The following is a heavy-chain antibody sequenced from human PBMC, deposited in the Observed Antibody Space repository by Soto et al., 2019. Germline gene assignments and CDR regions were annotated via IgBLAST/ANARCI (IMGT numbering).Heavy chain of an antibody. V-gene: IGHV6-1*02. CDR3: ARLIGDSWLDS. CDR2: TYYRSNWYY. J-gene: IGHJ5*01. D-gene: IGHD2-8*01. CDR1: GDSVSTNSAT. Sequence: QVQLQQSGPRLVKPSQTLSLTCAISGDSVSTNSATWAWIRQSPSRGLEWLGRTYYRSNWYYDYAVSVRGRITINPDTSNNQLSVQLNSVTPDDTAVYYCARLIGDSWLDSWGQGTLVTVSS.